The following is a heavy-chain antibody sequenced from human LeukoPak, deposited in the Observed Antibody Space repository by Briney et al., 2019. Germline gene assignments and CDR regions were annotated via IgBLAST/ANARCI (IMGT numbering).Heavy chain of an antibody. Sequence: GGSLRLSCAASGFTFNTNAMSWVRQASGKGLEWVGLIRSKPNSYTTVYAASVQGRFTISRDDSRNTAYLQMNSLKAEDTAVYYCTRQDCSGGSCSYVDYWGQGTLVTVSS. J-gene: IGHJ4*02. CDR1: GFTFNTNA. CDR2: IRSKPNSYTT. D-gene: IGHD2-15*01. V-gene: IGHV3-73*01. CDR3: TRQDCSGGSCSYVDY.